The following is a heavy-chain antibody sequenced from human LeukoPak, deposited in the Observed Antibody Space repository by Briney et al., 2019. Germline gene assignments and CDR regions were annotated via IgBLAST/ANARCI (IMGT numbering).Heavy chain of an antibody. CDR2: ISGSGGST. V-gene: IGHV3-23*01. Sequence: GGSLRLSCAASGFTFSSYAMSWVRQAPGKGLEWVSAISGSGGSTYYADSVKGRFTISRDNSKNTLYLQMNSLRAEDTAVYYCAKGGRRYCSSTSCSENWFDPWGQGTLVTVSS. D-gene: IGHD2-2*01. CDR1: GFTFSSYA. CDR3: AKGGRRYCSSTSCSENWFDP. J-gene: IGHJ5*02.